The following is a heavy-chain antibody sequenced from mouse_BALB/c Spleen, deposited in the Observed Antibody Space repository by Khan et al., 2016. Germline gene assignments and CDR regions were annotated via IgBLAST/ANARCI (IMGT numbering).Heavy chain of an antibody. CDR3: TRPGNYAMDY. CDR2: IRLKSNNYAT. J-gene: IGHJ4*01. CDR1: GFTFSNYW. V-gene: IGHV6-6*02. D-gene: IGHD1-1*02. Sequence: EVKLEESGGGLVQPGGSMTLSCVASGFTFSNYWMNWVRQSPEKGLEWVAEIRLKSNNYATHYAESVKGRFTISRDDSKSSVYLQMNNLRADDTVIYYWTRPGNYAMDYWCQGTSVTVSS.